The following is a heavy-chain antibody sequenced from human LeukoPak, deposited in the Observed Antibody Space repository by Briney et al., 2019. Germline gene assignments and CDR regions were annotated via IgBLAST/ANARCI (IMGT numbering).Heavy chain of an antibody. D-gene: IGHD7-27*01. V-gene: IGHV4-59*08. CDR3: ARHGDSNWFDP. Sequence: PSETLSLTCTVSGGSINNYYWSWIRQPPGKGLEWIGYIYYSGSTIYNPSLKSRVTISVDTSKNQFSLKLSSVTAADTAVYYCARHGDSNWFDPWGQGTLVTVSS. J-gene: IGHJ5*02. CDR1: GGSINNYY. CDR2: IYYSGST.